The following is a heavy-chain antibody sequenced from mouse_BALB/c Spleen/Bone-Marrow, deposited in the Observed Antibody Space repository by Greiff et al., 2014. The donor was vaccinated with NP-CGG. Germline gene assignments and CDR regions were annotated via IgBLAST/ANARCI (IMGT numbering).Heavy chain of an antibody. D-gene: IGHD2-3*01. J-gene: IGHJ4*01. V-gene: IGHV5-6-3*01. Sequence: EVKLVESGGGLVQPGGSLKLSCAASGFTFSSYGTSWVRQTPDKRLELVATINSNGGSTYYPDSVKGRFTISRDNAKNTLYLQMSRLKSEDTAMYYCARDGYYVFYAMDYWGQGTSVTVSS. CDR3: ARDGYYVFYAMDY. CDR2: INSNGGST. CDR1: GFTFSSYG.